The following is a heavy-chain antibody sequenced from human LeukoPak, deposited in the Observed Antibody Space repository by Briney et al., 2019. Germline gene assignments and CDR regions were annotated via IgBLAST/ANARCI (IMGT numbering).Heavy chain of an antibody. V-gene: IGHV3-30*02. Sequence: PGGSLRLSCAASGFAFSSYAMHWVRQAPGKGLEWVAFIRFDESNKYYADSVKGRFTISRDNSKNTLYLQMNSLRAEDTAVYYCAKDSPLAARLYYFDYWGQGTLVTVSS. D-gene: IGHD6-6*01. CDR3: AKDSPLAARLYYFDY. CDR1: GFAFSSYA. CDR2: IRFDESNK. J-gene: IGHJ4*02.